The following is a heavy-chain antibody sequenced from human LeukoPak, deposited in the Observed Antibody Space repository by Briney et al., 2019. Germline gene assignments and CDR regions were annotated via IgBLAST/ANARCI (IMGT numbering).Heavy chain of an antibody. CDR1: GFTFSSYW. Sequence: GGSLRLSCAASGFTFSSYWMHWVRQAPGKGLVWVSRIKSDGSSTTYADSVKGRFTISRDNAKNTLYLQMNSLRAEDTAVYYCARGEVVVTANSFDYWGQGTLVTVSS. V-gene: IGHV3-74*01. CDR2: IKSDGSST. D-gene: IGHD2-21*02. CDR3: ARGEVVVTANSFDY. J-gene: IGHJ4*02.